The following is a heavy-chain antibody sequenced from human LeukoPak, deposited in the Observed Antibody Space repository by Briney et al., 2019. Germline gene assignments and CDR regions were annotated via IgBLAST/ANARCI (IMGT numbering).Heavy chain of an antibody. D-gene: IGHD2-15*01. V-gene: IGHV4-34*01. CDR1: GGSFSGYY. CDR3: ARDLESVVVVVAATPEAFDI. J-gene: IGHJ3*02. Sequence: PSETLSLTCAVYGGSFSGYYWSWIRQPPGKGLEWIGEINHSGSTNYNPSLKSRVTIAVDTSKNQFSLKLSSVTAADTAVYYCARDLESVVVVVAATPEAFDIWGQGTMVTVSS. CDR2: INHSGST.